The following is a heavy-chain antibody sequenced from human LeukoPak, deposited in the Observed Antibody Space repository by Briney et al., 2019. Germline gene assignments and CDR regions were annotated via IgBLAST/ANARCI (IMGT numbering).Heavy chain of an antibody. V-gene: IGHV4-59*01. Sequence: SETLSLTCTVSGGSISHYYWTWIRQPPGKGLEWIGYIYYSGSTDYNPSLKSRVTISLDASKNQFSLKLTSVTAADAATYYCARGSQTPDAGYWGPGTLVTVSP. J-gene: IGHJ4*02. CDR3: ARGSQTPDAGY. D-gene: IGHD3-10*01. CDR1: GGSISHYY. CDR2: IYYSGST.